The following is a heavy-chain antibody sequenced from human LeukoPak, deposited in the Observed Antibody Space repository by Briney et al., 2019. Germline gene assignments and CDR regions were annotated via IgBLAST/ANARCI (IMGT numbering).Heavy chain of an antibody. D-gene: IGHD5-24*01. CDR1: GGSISSGGYS. V-gene: IGHV4-30-2*01. CDR3: ARVEMATMTFDC. Sequence: SQTLSLTCAVSGGSISSGGYSWSWIRQPPGKGLEWIGYIYHSGSTYYNPSLKSRVTISVDRSKNQFSLKLSSVTAADTAVYYCARVEMATMTFDCWGQGTLVTVSS. J-gene: IGHJ4*02. CDR2: IYHSGST.